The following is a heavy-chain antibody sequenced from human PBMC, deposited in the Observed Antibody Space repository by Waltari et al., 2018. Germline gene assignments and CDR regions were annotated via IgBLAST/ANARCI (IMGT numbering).Heavy chain of an antibody. D-gene: IGHD3-3*01. CDR3: ARWAPYYDFWSGYYLNYYYYGMDV. V-gene: IGHV4-61*09. Sequence: QVQLQESGPGLVKPSQTLSLTCTVSGGSISSGSYYWSWIRQPAGKGLEWIGYIYTSGSTNYNPSLKSRVTISVDTSKNQFSLKLSSVTAADTAVYYCARWAPYYDFWSGYYLNYYYYGMDVWGQGTTVTVSS. CDR2: IYTSGST. J-gene: IGHJ6*02. CDR1: GGSISSGSYY.